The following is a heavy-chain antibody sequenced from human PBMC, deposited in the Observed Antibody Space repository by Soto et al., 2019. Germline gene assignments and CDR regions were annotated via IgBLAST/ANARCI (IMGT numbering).Heavy chain of an antibody. CDR2: IIPIFGTA. CDR1: GYTFTNYD. D-gene: IGHD2-15*01. J-gene: IGHJ4*02. CDR3: ARVVAAHFDY. Sequence: ASVKVSCKASGYTFTNYDINWVRQAPGQGLEWMGGIIPIFGTANYAQKFQGRVTITADESTSTAYMELSSLRSEDTAVYYCARVVAAHFDYWGQGTLVTVSS. V-gene: IGHV1-69*13.